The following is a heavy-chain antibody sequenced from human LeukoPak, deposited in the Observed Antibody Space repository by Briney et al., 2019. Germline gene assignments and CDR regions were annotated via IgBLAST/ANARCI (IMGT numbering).Heavy chain of an antibody. Sequence: GGSLRLSCAASGFTFSTYWMHWVRQAPGKGLVWVSHINTDGSSSTYADSVKGRFTISRDNAKNTLYLQMNSLRPEDTAVYYCARDVLRRGQGILVTVSS. D-gene: IGHD5/OR15-5a*01. CDR1: GFTFSTYW. CDR3: ARDVLR. V-gene: IGHV3-74*01. CDR2: INTDGSSS. J-gene: IGHJ4*02.